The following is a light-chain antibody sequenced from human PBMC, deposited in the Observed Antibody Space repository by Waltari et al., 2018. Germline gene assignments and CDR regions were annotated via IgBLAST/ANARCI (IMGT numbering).Light chain of an antibody. CDR2: RNN. Sequence: QSVLTQPPSASGTPGQRVTISCSGSSSNIGSNPVYWYQQLPGMAPTLLIYRNNHRPSGGPDRFPGSKSCTSASLAISGLRSEDEAHYYCAAWDDSLEEVFGGGTKLTVL. CDR1: SSNIGSNP. V-gene: IGLV1-47*01. J-gene: IGLJ2*01. CDR3: AAWDDSLEEV.